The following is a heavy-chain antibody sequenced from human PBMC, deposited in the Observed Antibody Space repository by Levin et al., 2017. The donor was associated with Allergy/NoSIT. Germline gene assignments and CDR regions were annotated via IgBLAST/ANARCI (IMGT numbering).Heavy chain of an antibody. CDR2: LSGSRSST. Sequence: GESLKISCVASGFTFSNYGMNWVRQAPGTGLEWVSYLSGSRSSTFYADSLKGRFTISRDNAKNSLYLQMNSLRAEDTAVYYCARDRGDSTGDYLDGFDVWGQGTMVTVSS. CDR1: GFTFSNYG. V-gene: IGHV3-48*01. J-gene: IGHJ3*01. CDR3: ARDRGDSTGDYLDGFDV. D-gene: IGHD3-22*01.